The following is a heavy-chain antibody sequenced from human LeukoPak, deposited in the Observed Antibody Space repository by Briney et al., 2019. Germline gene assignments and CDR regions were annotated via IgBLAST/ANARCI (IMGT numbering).Heavy chain of an antibody. J-gene: IGHJ4*02. Sequence: KPSETLSLTCTDSGGSISSYYWSWIRQPPGKGLEWIGFIFYSGSTNYNPSVKSRVTISVDTSKNQFSLKLRSVTAADTAVYYCAREDGYNSPYYFDYWGQGTLVTVSS. D-gene: IGHD5-24*01. CDR1: GGSISSYY. CDR2: IFYSGST. V-gene: IGHV4-59*01. CDR3: AREDGYNSPYYFDY.